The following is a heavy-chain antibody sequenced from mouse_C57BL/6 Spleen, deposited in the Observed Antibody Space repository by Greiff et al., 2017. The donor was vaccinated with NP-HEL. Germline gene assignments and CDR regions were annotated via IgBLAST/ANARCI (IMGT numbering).Heavy chain of an antibody. V-gene: IGHV14-4*01. CDR3: TRYYGSSYGGAY. Sequence: EVQLQQSGAELVRPGASVKLSCTASGFNIKDDYMHWVKQRPEQGLEWIGWIDPENGDTEYASKFQGKATITADTSSNTAYLQLSSLTSEDTAVYYCTRYYGSSYGGAYWGQGTLVTGSA. J-gene: IGHJ3*01. CDR1: GFNIKDDY. D-gene: IGHD1-1*01. CDR2: IDPENGDT.